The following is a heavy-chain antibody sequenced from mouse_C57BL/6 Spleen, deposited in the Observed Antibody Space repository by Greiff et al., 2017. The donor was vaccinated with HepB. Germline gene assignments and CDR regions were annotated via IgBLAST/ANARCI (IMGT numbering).Heavy chain of an antibody. CDR1: GYTFTSYW. V-gene: IGHV1-64*01. Sequence: QVQLQQPGAELVKPGASVKLSCKASGYTFTSYWMHWVKQRPGQGLEWIGMFHPNSGSTNYNEKFKGKATLTVDKSSSTAYMQLSSLTSDDSAVYYCASARDYSNHWYIDDWGKGTTVTVSS. CDR3: ASARDYSNHWYIDD. J-gene: IGHJ1*03. CDR2: FHPNSGST. D-gene: IGHD2-5*01.